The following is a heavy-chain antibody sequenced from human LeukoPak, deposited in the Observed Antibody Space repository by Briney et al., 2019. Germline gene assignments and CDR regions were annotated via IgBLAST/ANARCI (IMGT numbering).Heavy chain of an antibody. V-gene: IGHV1-18*01. Sequence: ASVKVSCKASGYSFTSYGITWVRQPPGQGLEWMGWISAYNGNTNYAQKLQGRVTMTTDTSTSTAYMELRSLRSDDTAVYYCAREVGATPDYWGQGTLVTVSS. CDR2: ISAYNGNT. D-gene: IGHD1-26*01. CDR1: GYSFTSYG. J-gene: IGHJ4*02. CDR3: AREVGATPDY.